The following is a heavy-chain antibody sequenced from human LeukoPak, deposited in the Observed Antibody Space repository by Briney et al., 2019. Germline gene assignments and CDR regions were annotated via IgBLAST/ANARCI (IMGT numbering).Heavy chain of an antibody. Sequence: GGSLRLSRAASGFTFSSYDMNWVRQAPGKGLEWISYISISGTTIYYADSVKGRFTISRDNAKNSLSLQMNSLRAEDTAVYYCARRAGAYSHPYDYWGQGTLVTVSS. D-gene: IGHD4/OR15-4a*01. J-gene: IGHJ4*02. CDR2: ISISGTTI. CDR3: ARRAGAYSHPYDY. V-gene: IGHV3-48*03. CDR1: GFTFSSYD.